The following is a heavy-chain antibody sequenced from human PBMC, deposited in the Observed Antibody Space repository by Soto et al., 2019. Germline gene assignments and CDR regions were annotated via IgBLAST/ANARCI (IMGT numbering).Heavy chain of an antibody. CDR1: GGSITNNH. D-gene: IGHD3-22*01. CDR3: TTEAYDNSGSLAFDI. V-gene: IGHV4-59*08. Sequence: SETLSLTCTGSGGSITNNHYSWIRQPPGKGLEWIGYIFHTGTTSYNPSLKSRVTLSVDTSQSQFSLKLNSVTAADTAVYYCTTEAYDNSGSLAFDIWGPGTLVT. J-gene: IGHJ3*02. CDR2: IFHTGTT.